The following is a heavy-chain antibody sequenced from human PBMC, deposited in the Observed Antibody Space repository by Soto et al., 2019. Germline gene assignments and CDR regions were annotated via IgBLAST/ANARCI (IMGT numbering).Heavy chain of an antibody. CDR2: INPSGGST. V-gene: IGHV1-46*01. Sequence: ASVKVSCKASGYTFTSYYMHWVRQAPGQGLEWMGIINPSGGSTSYAQKFQGRVTMTRDTSTSTVYMELSSLRSEDTAVYYCAVLMGTAMVKGDAFDIWGQGTMVTVSS. D-gene: IGHD5-18*01. CDR3: AVLMGTAMVKGDAFDI. J-gene: IGHJ3*02. CDR1: GYTFTSYY.